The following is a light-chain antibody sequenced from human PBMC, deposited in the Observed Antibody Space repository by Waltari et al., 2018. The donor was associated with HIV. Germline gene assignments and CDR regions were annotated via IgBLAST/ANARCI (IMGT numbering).Light chain of an antibody. CDR3: SSYTTTSTLWV. CDR2: VVS. Sequence: QSALTQPPSVSGSPGQSVTISCTGTSRDVGSYNRFSWYQQFPGPAPKLLIHVVSNRPSGVPDRFSGSKSGNTASLTISGLQADDEADYYCSSYTTTSTLWVFGGGTKLTVL. CDR1: SRDVGSYNR. V-gene: IGLV2-18*02. J-gene: IGLJ3*02.